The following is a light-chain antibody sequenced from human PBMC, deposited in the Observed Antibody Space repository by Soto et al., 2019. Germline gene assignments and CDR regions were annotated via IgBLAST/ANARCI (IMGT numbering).Light chain of an antibody. Sequence: QPVLTQPPSVSGAPGQRVTISCTGSSSNIGAGYDVHWYQHLPGAAPKLLIFESTNRPSGVPDRFSGSKSGTSASLDISGLQAGDEADYYCQSYDSRMSVIFGGGTKLTVL. CDR1: SSNIGAGYD. CDR3: QSYDSRMSVI. CDR2: EST. V-gene: IGLV1-40*01. J-gene: IGLJ2*01.